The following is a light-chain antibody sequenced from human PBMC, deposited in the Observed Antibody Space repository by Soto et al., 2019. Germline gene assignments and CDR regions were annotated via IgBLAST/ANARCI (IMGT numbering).Light chain of an antibody. CDR3: QQYDSLPST. J-gene: IGKJ3*01. CDR1: QDIRNY. V-gene: IGKV1-33*01. Sequence: DIQMTQSPSSLSASVGDRVTITCQASQDIRNYLNWYQQKPAKAPKLLIYDASNLETGVPSRFSGSGSGTDFTFTISSLQPEDIATYYCQQYDSLPSTFGPGTKVEIK. CDR2: DAS.